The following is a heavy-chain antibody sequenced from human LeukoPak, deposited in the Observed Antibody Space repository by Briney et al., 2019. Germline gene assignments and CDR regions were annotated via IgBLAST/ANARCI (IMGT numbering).Heavy chain of an antibody. CDR3: ARETIAVAGRGAY. CDR1: GFTFSSYS. CDR2: IKQDGSEK. D-gene: IGHD6-19*01. J-gene: IGHJ4*02. V-gene: IGHV3-7*01. Sequence: PGGSLRLSCAASGFTFSSYSMNWVRQAPGKGLEWVANIKQDGSEKYYVDSVKGRFTISRDNAKNSLYLQMNSLRAEDTAVYYCARETIAVAGRGAYWGQGTLVTVSS.